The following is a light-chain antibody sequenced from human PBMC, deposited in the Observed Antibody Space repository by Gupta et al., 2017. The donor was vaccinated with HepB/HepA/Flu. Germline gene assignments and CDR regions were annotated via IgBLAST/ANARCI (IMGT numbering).Light chain of an antibody. CDR1: QSVSSY. CDR3: QQRSNWPPLT. Sequence: EIVLTQSPATLSLSPGERATLSCRASQSVSSYLAWYQQKPGQAPRLLTYDASNRATGIPARFSGSGSGTDFTLTISSLEPEDFAIYYCQQRSNWPPLTFGGGTKAEIK. J-gene: IGKJ4*01. CDR2: DAS. V-gene: IGKV3-11*01.